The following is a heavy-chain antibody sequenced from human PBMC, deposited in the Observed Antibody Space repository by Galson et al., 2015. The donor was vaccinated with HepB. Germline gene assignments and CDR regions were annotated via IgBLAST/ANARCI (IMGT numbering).Heavy chain of an antibody. CDR2: ISSNGNTV. D-gene: IGHD4-17*01. CDR3: ARVADSDYGDHSHFDS. CDR1: GFTFSRYT. J-gene: IGHJ4*02. Sequence: SLRLSCAASGFTFSRYTMNWVRQAPGKGLESVSYISSNGNTVFDADTVKGRFIISRGNGQNSLYLQMNSLRDEDTAVYYCARVADSDYGDHSHFDSWGQGTLVTVSS. V-gene: IGHV3-48*02.